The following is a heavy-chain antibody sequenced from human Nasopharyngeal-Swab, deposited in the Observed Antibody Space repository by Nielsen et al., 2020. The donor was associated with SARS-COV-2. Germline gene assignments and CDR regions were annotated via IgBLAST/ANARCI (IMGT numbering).Heavy chain of an antibody. CDR3: AKSNGDITIFGVVIRGRYGMDV. CDR1: GFTFSSYA. CDR2: ISGSGGST. V-gene: IGHV3-23*01. J-gene: IGHJ6*02. D-gene: IGHD3-3*01. Sequence: GESLKISCAASGFTFSSYAMSWVRPAPGKGLEWVSAISGSGGSTYYADSVKGRFTISRDNSKNTLYLQMNSLRAEDTAVYYCAKSNGDITIFGVVIRGRYGMDVWGQGTTVTVSS.